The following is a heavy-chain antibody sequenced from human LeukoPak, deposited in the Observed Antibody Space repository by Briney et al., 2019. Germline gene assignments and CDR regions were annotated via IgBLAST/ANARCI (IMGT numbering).Heavy chain of an antibody. Sequence: GGSLRLSCAASGFDFSAFGMNWVRQAPGKGLEWVAVISYDGSQKYYADSVKGRFTISRDNSKNTVYLQMNSLSAEDTAVYYCAKDNGSPSLVVVLVATAPDYWGQGALVTVSS. CDR2: ISYDGSQK. V-gene: IGHV3-30*18. J-gene: IGHJ4*02. CDR3: AKDNGSPSLVVVLVATAPDY. D-gene: IGHD2-15*01. CDR1: GFDFSAFG.